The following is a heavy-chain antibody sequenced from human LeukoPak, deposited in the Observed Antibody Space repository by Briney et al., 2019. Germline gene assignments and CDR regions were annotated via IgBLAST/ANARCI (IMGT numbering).Heavy chain of an antibody. CDR1: GFTFSSYW. CDR3: AKASVYKYDSSGSAYYLDH. J-gene: IGHJ4*02. D-gene: IGHD3-22*01. CDR2: INSDGSST. V-gene: IGHV3-74*01. Sequence: GGSLRLSCAASGFTFSSYWMHWVRQAPGKGLVWVSRINSDGSSTNYADSVKGRFTISRDNSKNTLYLQMNSLRAEDTAVYYCAKASVYKYDSSGSAYYLDHWGQGSQVTVSS.